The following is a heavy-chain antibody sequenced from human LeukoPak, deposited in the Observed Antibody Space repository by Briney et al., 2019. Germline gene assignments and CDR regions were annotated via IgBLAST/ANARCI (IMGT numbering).Heavy chain of an antibody. CDR2: INPSGGST. CDR3: ASLKNYYDSSGYLVTDAFDI. V-gene: IGHV1-46*01. J-gene: IGHJ3*02. D-gene: IGHD3-22*01. Sequence: ASVKVSCKASGYIFTSYFMHWVRQAPGQGLEWMGLINPSGGSTRYAQKFQGRVTMTRDMSTSTAYMELRSLKSDDTAVYYCASLKNYYDSSGYLVTDAFDIWGQGTMVTVSS. CDR1: GYIFTSYF.